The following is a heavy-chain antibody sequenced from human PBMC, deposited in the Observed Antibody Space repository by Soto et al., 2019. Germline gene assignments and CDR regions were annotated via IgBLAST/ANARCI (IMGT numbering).Heavy chain of an antibody. CDR2: VYQSGTA. CDR1: GGSVSSRNW. Sequence: QVQLQESGPGLVKPSETLSLTCAVSGGSVSSRNWWSWVRQPPGKGLEWIGQVYQSGTAYYNPSLDSRVTMSVDKSKNQVSLLVTSVTAADTAVYYCARHGGAYFDYWGQGILVTVPS. V-gene: IGHV4-4*02. CDR3: ARHGGAYFDY. J-gene: IGHJ4*02. D-gene: IGHD2-21*01.